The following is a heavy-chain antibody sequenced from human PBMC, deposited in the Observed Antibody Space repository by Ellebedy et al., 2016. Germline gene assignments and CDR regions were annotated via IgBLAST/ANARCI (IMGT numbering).Heavy chain of an antibody. CDR1: GFTFSSFW. D-gene: IGHD5-24*01. Sequence: GGSLRLXCAASGFTFSSFWMSWVRQAPGKVLEWVSAISGRSDYTSYADSVKGRFTISRDNSKNTLYLQMGSLRAEDMAVYYCAKAGRDGYNFRYFDLWGRGTLVTVSS. CDR2: ISGRSDYT. CDR3: AKAGRDGYNFRYFDL. V-gene: IGHV3-23*01. J-gene: IGHJ2*01.